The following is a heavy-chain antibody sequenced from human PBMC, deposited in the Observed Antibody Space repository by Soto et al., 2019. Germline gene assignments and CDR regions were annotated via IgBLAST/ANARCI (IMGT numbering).Heavy chain of an antibody. CDR1: GDSVSSNSAA. D-gene: IGHD3-10*01. CDR3: ARTRGHFDD. Sequence: SQTLSLTCAISGDSVSSNSAAWNWIRQSPSRGLEWLGRTYYKSKWSNEYSVSVKSRMTISPDTSKNQFSLRLNSVTPEDTAVYYCARTRGHFDDWGQGFPVPVSS. J-gene: IGHJ4*02. CDR2: TYYKSKWSN. V-gene: IGHV6-1*01.